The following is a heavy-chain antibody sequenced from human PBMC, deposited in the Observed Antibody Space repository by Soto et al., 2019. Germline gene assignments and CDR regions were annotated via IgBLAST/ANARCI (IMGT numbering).Heavy chain of an antibody. CDR3: ARHDNMTLGSQYLDS. CDR1: GGSISRDSYY. J-gene: IGHJ4*02. Sequence: PSETLSLTCTVSGGSISRDSYYWGWIRQSPEKGLEWIASISYSGSTYYNPSLKSRVTLSVDKSRNQFSLQLTSVTAADTALYFCARHDNMTLGSQYLDSWGPGTLVTVSS. V-gene: IGHV4-39*07. D-gene: IGHD1-1*01. CDR2: ISYSGST.